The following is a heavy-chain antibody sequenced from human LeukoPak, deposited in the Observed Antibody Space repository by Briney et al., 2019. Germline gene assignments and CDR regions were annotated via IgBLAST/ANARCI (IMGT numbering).Heavy chain of an antibody. V-gene: IGHV1-69*05. Sequence: GASVKVSCKASGGTFIIRGFSWVRQAPGQGLEWMGGIIPIFGTTNYAQKFQGRVTITTDDSTSTGYMELSSLRSEDTAVYYCARRWPHSSGYYLFDYWGQGTLVTVSS. CDR2: IIPIFGTT. CDR3: ARRWPHSSGYYLFDY. J-gene: IGHJ4*02. D-gene: IGHD3-22*01. CDR1: GGTFIIRG.